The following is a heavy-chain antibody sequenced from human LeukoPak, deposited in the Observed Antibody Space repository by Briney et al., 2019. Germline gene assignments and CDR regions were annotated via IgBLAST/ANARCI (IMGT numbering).Heavy chain of an antibody. CDR2: ISASGNNT. D-gene: IGHD4-11*01. CDR1: GFTFSSYA. J-gene: IGHJ4*02. V-gene: IGHV3-23*01. Sequence: GGSLRLSCAASGFTFSSYAMSWVRQAPGKGLEWVSAISASGNNTYYADSVKDLFTISRDKSKNTLYLQMNSLGAEDTAVYYCAKNRGNYYYFDYWGQGTLVTVSS. CDR3: AKNRGNYYYFDY.